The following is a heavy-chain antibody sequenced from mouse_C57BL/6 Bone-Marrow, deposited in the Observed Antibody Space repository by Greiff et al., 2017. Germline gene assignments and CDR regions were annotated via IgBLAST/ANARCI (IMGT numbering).Heavy chain of an antibody. Sequence: EVKLMESGGGLVKPGGSLKLSCAASGFTFSSYAMSWVRQTPEKRLEWVATISDGGSYTYYPDNVKGRFTISRDNAKNNLYLQMSHLKSEDTAMYYCARDITTVVAPFAYWGQGTLVTVSA. CDR2: ISDGGSYT. J-gene: IGHJ3*01. CDR3: ARDITTVVAPFAY. CDR1: GFTFSSYA. D-gene: IGHD1-1*01. V-gene: IGHV5-4*01.